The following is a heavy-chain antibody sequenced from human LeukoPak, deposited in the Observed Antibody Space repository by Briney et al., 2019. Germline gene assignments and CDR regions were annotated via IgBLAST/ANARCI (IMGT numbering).Heavy chain of an antibody. CDR3: ARGLPLVHDGRCWFDP. V-gene: IGHV1-46*03. CDR2: INPSGGST. J-gene: IGHJ5*02. Sequence: ASVKVSCKASGYTFTSYYMHWVRQAPGQGLEWMGIINPSGGSTSYAQKFQGRVTMTRDTSTSTVYMELSSLRSEDTAAYYCARGLPLVHDGRCWFDPWGQGTLVTVSS. D-gene: IGHD6-13*01. CDR1: GYTFTSYY.